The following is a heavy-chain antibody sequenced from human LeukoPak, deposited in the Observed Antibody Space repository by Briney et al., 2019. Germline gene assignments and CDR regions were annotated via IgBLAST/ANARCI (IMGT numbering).Heavy chain of an antibody. J-gene: IGHJ3*02. CDR3: ASSPSEGDAFDI. V-gene: IGHV1-2*04. CDR2: INPNSGGT. Sequence: ASVKVSCKASGYTFTGYYMHWVRQAPGQGLEWMEWINPNSGGTNYAQKFQGWVTMTRDTSISTAYMELSRLRSDDTAVYYCASSPSEGDAFDIWGQGTMVTVSS. CDR1: GYTFTGYY.